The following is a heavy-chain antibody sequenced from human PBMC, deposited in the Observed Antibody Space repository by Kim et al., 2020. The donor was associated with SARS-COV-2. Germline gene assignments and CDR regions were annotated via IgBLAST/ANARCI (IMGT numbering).Heavy chain of an antibody. Sequence: GGSLRLSCAASGFTFSSYAMSWVRQAPGKGLEWVSTLSTDGRRTFYADSVKGRFTISRDNSKNLLYLQMNNVKVDDTALYFCAREEENRLRYPFGYWGQGTLVTVSS. CDR1: GFTFSSYA. CDR3: AREEENRLRYPFGY. V-gene: IGHV3-23*01. D-gene: IGHD3-9*01. CDR2: LSTDGRRT. J-gene: IGHJ4*02.